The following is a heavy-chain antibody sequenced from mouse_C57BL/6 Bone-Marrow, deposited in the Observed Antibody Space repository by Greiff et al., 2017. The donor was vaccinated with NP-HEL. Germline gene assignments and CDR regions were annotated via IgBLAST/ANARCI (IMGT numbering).Heavy chain of an antibody. CDR1: GYTFTDYY. D-gene: IGHD2-4*01. J-gene: IGHJ4*01. CDR3: ARATYYDYDGAMDY. CDR2: INPNNGGT. Sequence: EVQLQQSGPELVKPGASVKISCKASGYTFTDYYMNWVKQSPGKSLEWIGDINPNNGGTSYNQKFKGKATLTVDKASSTAYMELRSLTSEDSAVYYCARATYYDYDGAMDYGGQGTAVTVSS. V-gene: IGHV1-26*01.